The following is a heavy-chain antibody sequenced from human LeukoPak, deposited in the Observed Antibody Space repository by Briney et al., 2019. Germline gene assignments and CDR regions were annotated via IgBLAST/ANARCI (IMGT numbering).Heavy chain of an antibody. CDR3: AGGAHIVVVPAAMPTYGMDV. V-gene: IGHV4-34*01. D-gene: IGHD2-2*01. CDR2: INHSGST. CDR1: GGSFSVYY. J-gene: IGHJ6*02. Sequence: SETLSLTCAVYGGSFSVYYWSWIRKPPGKGLEWIGEINHSGSTNYNPSLKSRVTISVDTSKNQFSLKLSSVTAADTAVYYCAGGAHIVVVPAAMPTYGMDVWGQGTTVTVSS.